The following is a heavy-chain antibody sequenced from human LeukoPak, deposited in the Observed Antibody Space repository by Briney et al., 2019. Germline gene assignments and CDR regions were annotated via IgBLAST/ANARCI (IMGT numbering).Heavy chain of an antibody. D-gene: IGHD3-3*01. Sequence: RRSLRLSCAASGFTFSSYGMHWVRQAPGKGLEWVAVIWYDGSNKYYADSVKGRFTISRDNSKNTLYLQMNSLRAEDTAVYYCARDRITIFGVVRHYYMDVWGKGTTVTVSS. J-gene: IGHJ6*03. CDR3: ARDRITIFGVVRHYYMDV. V-gene: IGHV3-33*01. CDR2: IWYDGSNK. CDR1: GFTFSSYG.